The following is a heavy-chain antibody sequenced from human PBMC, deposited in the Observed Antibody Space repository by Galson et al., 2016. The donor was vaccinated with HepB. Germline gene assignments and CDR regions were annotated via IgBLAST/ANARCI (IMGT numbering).Heavy chain of an antibody. CDR3: ARDFLGIAGRYFDL. V-gene: IGHV3-21*01. CDR1: GFTFSSYS. D-gene: IGHD7-27*01. J-gene: IGHJ2*01. CDR2: ISSSSSYI. Sequence: SLRLSCAASGFTFSSYSMNWVRQAPGKGLEWVSSISSSSSYIYYADSVKGRFTISRDNAKNSLYLQMNSLRAEDTAVYYCARDFLGIAGRYFDLWGRGTLVTVSS.